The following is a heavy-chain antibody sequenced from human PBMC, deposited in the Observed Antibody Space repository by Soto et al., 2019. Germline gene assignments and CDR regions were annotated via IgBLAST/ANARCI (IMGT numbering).Heavy chain of an antibody. CDR3: ARDRPRGQQLAPGGFDY. Sequence: SVKVSCKASGGTFSSYTISWVRQAPGQGLEWMGGIIPIFGTANYAQKFQGRVTITADESTSTAYMELSSLRSEDTAVYYCARDRPRGQQLAPGGFDYWGQGTLVTVSS. CDR2: IIPIFGTA. V-gene: IGHV1-69*13. CDR1: GGTFSSYT. J-gene: IGHJ4*02. D-gene: IGHD6-13*01.